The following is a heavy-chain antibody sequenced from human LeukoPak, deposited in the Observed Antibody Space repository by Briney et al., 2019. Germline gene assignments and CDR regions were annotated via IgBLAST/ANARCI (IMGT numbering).Heavy chain of an antibody. J-gene: IGHJ3*02. Sequence: SETLSLTCTVSGGPISSSSYYWGWIRQPPGKGLEWIGSIYYSGSTYYNPSLKSRVTISVDTSKNQLSLKLSSVTAADTAVYYCARAGYCSSTICPDAFDIWGQGTKVTVSS. CDR1: GGPISSSSYY. D-gene: IGHD2-2*01. CDR2: IYYSGST. V-gene: IGHV4-39*07. CDR3: ARAGYCSSTICPDAFDI.